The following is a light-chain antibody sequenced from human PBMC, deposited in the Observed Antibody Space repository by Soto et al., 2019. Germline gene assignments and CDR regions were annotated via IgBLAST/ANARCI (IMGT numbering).Light chain of an antibody. V-gene: IGKV3-20*01. J-gene: IGKJ1*01. Sequence: EIVLTQSPGTLSLSPGERATLSCRASQSVGGNFLAWYEQKPGQAPRLLIYGASTRATGIPERLSGSGSGSDFPLTISRLEAEDFAVYNCQQYTNSPEWMFGQGTRVELK. CDR3: QQYTNSPEWM. CDR2: GAS. CDR1: QSVGGNF.